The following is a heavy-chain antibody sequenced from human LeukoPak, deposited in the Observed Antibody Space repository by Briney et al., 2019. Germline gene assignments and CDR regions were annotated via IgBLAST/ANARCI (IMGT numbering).Heavy chain of an antibody. V-gene: IGHV1-18*01. J-gene: IGHJ4*01. CDR3: ARPDVSQVITM. CDR2: ISTNNGNT. D-gene: IGHD3-10*01. Sequence: ASVKVSCKASGYTFTSSGISWVRQAPGQGLPWMGWISTNNGNTKYAQKFQGRVTMTTDTSTTTAYMELKSLRSDDTAVYYCARPDVSQVITMWGRGTLVTVSS. CDR1: GYTFTSSG.